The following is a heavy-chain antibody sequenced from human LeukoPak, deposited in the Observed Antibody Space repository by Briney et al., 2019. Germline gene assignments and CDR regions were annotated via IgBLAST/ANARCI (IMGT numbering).Heavy chain of an antibody. J-gene: IGHJ3*02. Sequence: ASVKVSCKGSGYTFTSYYMHWVRQATGQGLEWMGIINPSCGSTSYAQKFQGRVTMTRDTSTSTVYMELSSLRSEDTAVYYCARVRVVAATGNAFDIWGQGTMVTVSS. D-gene: IGHD2-15*01. CDR1: GYTFTSYY. V-gene: IGHV1-46*01. CDR3: ARVRVVAATGNAFDI. CDR2: INPSCGST.